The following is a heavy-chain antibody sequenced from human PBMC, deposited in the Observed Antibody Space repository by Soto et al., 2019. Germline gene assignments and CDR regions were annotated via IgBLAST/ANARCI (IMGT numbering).Heavy chain of an antibody. Sequence: PSETLSLTCTVSGGSVSSGSYYWSWIRQPPGKGLEWIGYIYYSGSTNYNPSLKSRVTISVDTSKNQFSLKLSSVTAADTAVYYCARDSGGYDRDFDYWGQGTLVTVSS. J-gene: IGHJ4*02. CDR2: IYYSGST. CDR1: GGSVSSGSYY. V-gene: IGHV4-61*01. D-gene: IGHD5-12*01. CDR3: ARDSGGYDRDFDY.